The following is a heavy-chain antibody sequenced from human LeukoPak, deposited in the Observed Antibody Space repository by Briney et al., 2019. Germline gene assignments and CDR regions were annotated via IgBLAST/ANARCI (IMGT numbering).Heavy chain of an antibody. V-gene: IGHV4-59*01. D-gene: IGHD5-12*01. CDR2: IYSSGST. CDR3: ARDHGRVATTYYFDY. CDR1: GGSISSYY. J-gene: IGHJ4*02. Sequence: PSETLSLTCTVSGGSISSYYWTWIRQPPGKGLEWIGYIYSSGSTSYNPSLKSRVTMSVDTSKNQISLQLSSVTAADTAVYYCARDHGRVATTYYFDYWGQGTLVTVSS.